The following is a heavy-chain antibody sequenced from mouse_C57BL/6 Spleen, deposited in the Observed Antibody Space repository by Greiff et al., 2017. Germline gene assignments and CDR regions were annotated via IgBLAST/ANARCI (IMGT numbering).Heavy chain of an antibody. CDR3: ARVYSNYPAWFAY. D-gene: IGHD2-5*01. J-gene: IGHJ3*01. Sequence: DVKLVESGGGLVKPGGSLKLSCAASGFTFSDYGMHWVRQAPEKGLEWVAYISSGSSTIYYADTVKGRFTISRDNAKNTLFLQMTSLRSEDTAMYYCARVYSNYPAWFAYWGQGTLVTVSA. CDR1: GFTFSDYG. CDR2: ISSGSSTI. V-gene: IGHV5-17*01.